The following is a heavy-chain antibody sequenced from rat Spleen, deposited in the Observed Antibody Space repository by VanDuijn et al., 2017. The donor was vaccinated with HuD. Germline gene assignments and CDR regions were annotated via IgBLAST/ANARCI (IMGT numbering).Heavy chain of an antibody. J-gene: IGHJ1*01. Sequence: EVQLVESNGGLVQPGRSLKLSCAASGFTFNDHFMAWVRQGPTKGLEWVATISSVGSSTYYRDSVKGRFTISRDNAKSTLYLQMDSLRSEDTATYYCTRAGFLRDWYFDFWGPRTMVTVSS. CDR2: ISSVGSST. CDR1: GFTFNDHF. D-gene: IGHD2-2*01. CDR3: TRAGFLRDWYFDF. V-gene: IGHV5-29*01.